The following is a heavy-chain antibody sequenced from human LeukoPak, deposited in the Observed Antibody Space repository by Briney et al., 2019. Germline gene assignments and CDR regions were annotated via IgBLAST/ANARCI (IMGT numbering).Heavy chain of an antibody. J-gene: IGHJ4*02. V-gene: IGHV3-48*04. D-gene: IGHD6-25*01. Sequence: GSLRLSCAASGFTFSSYSMNWVRQAPGKGLEWVSFISSSSSTIYYADSVKGRFTISRDNAKNSLYLQMNSLRAEDTAVYYCAKDQRSGEGLFDYWGQGTLVTVSS. CDR1: GFTFSSYS. CDR2: ISSSSSTI. CDR3: AKDQRSGEGLFDY.